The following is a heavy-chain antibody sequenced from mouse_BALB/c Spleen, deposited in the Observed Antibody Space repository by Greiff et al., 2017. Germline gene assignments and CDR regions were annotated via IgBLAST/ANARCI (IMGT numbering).Heavy chain of an antibody. J-gene: IGHJ4*01. Sequence: EVKLEESGGGLVKPGGSLKLSCAASGFAFSSYDMSWVRQTPEKRLEWVAYISSGGGSTYYPDTVKGRFTISRDNAKNTLYLQMSSLKSEDTAMYYCARHFPQGYYAMDYWGQGTSVTVSS. V-gene: IGHV5-12-1*01. CDR1: GFAFSSYD. CDR3: ARHFPQGYYAMDY. CDR2: ISSGGGST.